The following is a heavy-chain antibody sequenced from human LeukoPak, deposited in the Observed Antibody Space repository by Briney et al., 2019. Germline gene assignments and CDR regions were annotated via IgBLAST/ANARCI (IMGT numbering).Heavy chain of an antibody. CDR3: ARSSPGGRYCSGGSCYLPVGP. D-gene: IGHD2-15*01. CDR1: GYTFTSYG. V-gene: IGHV1-18*01. CDR2: ISAYNGNT. Sequence: GASVTVSCKASGYTFTSYGISWVRQAPGQGLEWMGWISAYNGNTNYAQKLQGRVTMTTDTSTSTAYMELRSLRSDDTAVYYCARSSPGGRYCSGGSCYLPVGPWGQGTLVTVSS. J-gene: IGHJ5*02.